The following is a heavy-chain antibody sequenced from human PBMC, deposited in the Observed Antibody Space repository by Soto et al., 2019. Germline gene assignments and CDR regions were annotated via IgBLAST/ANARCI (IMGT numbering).Heavy chain of an antibody. V-gene: IGHV4-34*01. CDR3: AREWNSSSSPYYFDY. Sequence: SETLSLTCAVYGGSFSGYYWSWIRQPPGKGLEWIGEINHSGSTNYNPSLKSRVTISVDTSKNQFSLKLSSVTAADTAVYYCAREWNSSSSPYYFDYWGQGTLVTVSS. CDR2: INHSGST. D-gene: IGHD6-6*01. J-gene: IGHJ4*02. CDR1: GGSFSGYY.